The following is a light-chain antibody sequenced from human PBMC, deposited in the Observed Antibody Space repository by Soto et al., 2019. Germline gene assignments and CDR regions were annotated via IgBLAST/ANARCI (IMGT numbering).Light chain of an antibody. J-gene: IGLJ1*01. Sequence: QSVMTQPPSVSAAPGQRVTISCSGSSSNIGCNSVSWYQQLPGTAPKLLIYDDDKRPSGIPDRFSGSKSGTSATLGITGFQTGDEADHYCGSWDSSLSAYVFGTGTKLTVL. CDR3: GSWDSSLSAYV. CDR2: DDD. CDR1: SSNIGCNS. V-gene: IGLV1-51*01.